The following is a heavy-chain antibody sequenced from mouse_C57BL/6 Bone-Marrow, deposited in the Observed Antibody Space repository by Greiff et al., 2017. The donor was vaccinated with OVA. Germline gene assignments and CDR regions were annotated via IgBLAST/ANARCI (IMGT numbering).Heavy chain of an antibody. J-gene: IGHJ1*03. D-gene: IGHD1-1*01. V-gene: IGHV5-4*01. CDR1: GFTFSSYA. Sequence: EVKLVDSGGGLVKPGGSLKLSCAASGFTFSSYAMSWVRQTPEKRLEWVATISDGGSYTYYPDNVKGRFTISRDNAKNNLYLQISHLKSEDTAMYYCARDVTTVVAHWYFDVWGTGTTVSVSS. CDR2: ISDGGSYT. CDR3: ARDVTTVVAHWYFDV.